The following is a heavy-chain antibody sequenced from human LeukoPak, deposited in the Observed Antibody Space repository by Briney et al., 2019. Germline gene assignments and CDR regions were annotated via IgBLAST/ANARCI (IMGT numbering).Heavy chain of an antibody. J-gene: IGHJ4*02. D-gene: IGHD6-19*01. Sequence: PSETLSLTCTVSGGSISSSSYYWGWIRQPPGKGLEWIGSIYYSGSTYYNPSLKSRVTISVDTSKNQFSLKLSSVTAADTAVYYCAREFSSGTDYWGQGTLVTVSS. CDR1: GGSISSSSYY. V-gene: IGHV4-39*02. CDR3: AREFSSGTDY. CDR2: IYYSGST.